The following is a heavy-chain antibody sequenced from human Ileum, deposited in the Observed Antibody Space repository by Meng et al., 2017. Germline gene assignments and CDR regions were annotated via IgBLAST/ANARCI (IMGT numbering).Heavy chain of an antibody. Sequence: QVQLQESGPGLVKPSGTLCLTCAVSGDSISTTNWWNWVRQPPGEGLEWIGEIYHSGLVNYNLSLKSRVILSIDKSKNQFSLKLISVTAADTGVYYCAANSGKKMHSWGQGTLVTVSS. J-gene: IGHJ4*02. CDR2: IYHSGLV. CDR1: GDSISTTNW. CDR3: AANSGKKMHS. V-gene: IGHV4-4*02. D-gene: IGHD4-23*01.